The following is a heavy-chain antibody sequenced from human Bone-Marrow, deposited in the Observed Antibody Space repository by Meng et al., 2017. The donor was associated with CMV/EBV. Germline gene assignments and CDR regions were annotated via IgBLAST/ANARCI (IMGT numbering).Heavy chain of an antibody. CDR2: IYYSGST. CDR3: ARRVVGFSAFDI. D-gene: IGHD1-26*01. Sequence: SETLSLTCTVSGGSISSSSYYWGWIRQPPGKGLEWIGSIYYSGSTYYNPSLKRRVTISVDTSKNQFSLKLSSVTAADTAVYYCARRVVGFSAFDIWGQGTIVTVSS. J-gene: IGHJ3*02. V-gene: IGHV4-39*01. CDR1: GGSISSSSYY.